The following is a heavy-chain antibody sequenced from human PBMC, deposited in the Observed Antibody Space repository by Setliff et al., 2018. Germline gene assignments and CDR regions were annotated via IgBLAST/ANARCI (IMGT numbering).Heavy chain of an antibody. V-gene: IGHV4-34*01. Sequence: KPSETLSLTCAVHGGSFSGYYWGWIRQPPGKGLEWIGCIYHSGSTYYNPSLKSRVTLSVDTSKNQFSLKLSAVTAADTALYYCTVYNTGSSKVHYWGQGTPVTVSS. CDR1: GGSFSGYY. J-gene: IGHJ4*02. D-gene: IGHD2-8*02. CDR2: IYHSGST. CDR3: TVYNTGSSKVHY.